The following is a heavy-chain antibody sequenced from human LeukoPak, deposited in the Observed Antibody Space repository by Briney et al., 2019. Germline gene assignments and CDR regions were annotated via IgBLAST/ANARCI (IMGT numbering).Heavy chain of an antibody. V-gene: IGHV1-2*02. D-gene: IGHD3-3*01. Sequence: ASVKDSCKASGYTFTGYYMHWVRQAPGQGLEWMGWINPNSGGTNYAQKFQGRVTMTRDTSISTAYMELSRLRSDDTAVYYCARGPYDFWSGYHEDAFDIWGQGTMVTVSS. CDR1: GYTFTGYY. CDR3: ARGPYDFWSGYHEDAFDI. CDR2: INPNSGGT. J-gene: IGHJ3*02.